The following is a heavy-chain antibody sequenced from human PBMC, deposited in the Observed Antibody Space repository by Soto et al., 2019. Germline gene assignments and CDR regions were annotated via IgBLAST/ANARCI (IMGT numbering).Heavy chain of an antibody. V-gene: IGHV4-39*01. Sequence: QLQLQESGPGLVKPSETLSLTCTVSGGSISSSSYFWGWIRQPPGKGLEWIGTIYSSGSTYYNPSLKSRVTISVDTSKNQFSLKLSSVTAADTAVYFCASLYGDYVSYWGQGTLVTVSS. J-gene: IGHJ4*02. CDR3: ASLYGDYVSY. CDR2: IYSSGST. D-gene: IGHD4-17*01. CDR1: GGSISSSSYF.